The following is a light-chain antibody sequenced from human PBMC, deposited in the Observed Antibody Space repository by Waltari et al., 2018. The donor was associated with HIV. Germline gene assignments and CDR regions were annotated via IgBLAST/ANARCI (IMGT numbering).Light chain of an antibody. Sequence: QSVLTQPPSASGAPGQSVTNSCPGSAPNIGRGYVYWFQQLPGTATRLLMYRNNQRPSGVPDRFSASKSGTSASLAISGLRPDDEADYYCAAWDVSVSGRGVIFGGGTKLTVL. CDR1: APNIGRGY. CDR2: RNN. V-gene: IGLV1-47*01. J-gene: IGLJ2*01. CDR3: AAWDVSVSGRGVI.